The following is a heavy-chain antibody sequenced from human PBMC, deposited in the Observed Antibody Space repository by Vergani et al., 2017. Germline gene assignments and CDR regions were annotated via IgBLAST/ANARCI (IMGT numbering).Heavy chain of an antibody. J-gene: IGHJ3*02. CDR2: IYYSGST. Sequence: QVQLQELGPGLVKPSETLSLTCTVSGGSISSYYWSWIRQPPGKGLEWIGYIYYSGSTNYNPSLKSRVTISVDTSKNQFSLKLSSVTAADTAVYYCARGGVTMVRGVPDAFDIWGQGTMVTVSS. CDR1: GGSISSYY. V-gene: IGHV4-59*01. CDR3: ARGGVTMVRGVPDAFDI. D-gene: IGHD3-10*01.